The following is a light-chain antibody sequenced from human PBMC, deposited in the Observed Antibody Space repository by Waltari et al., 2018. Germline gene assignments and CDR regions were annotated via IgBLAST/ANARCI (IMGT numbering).Light chain of an antibody. V-gene: IGKV2-30*01. J-gene: IGKJ2*01. Sequence: SRVSRYGRTYLTWFQQRPGRSPRRLIYEASWRETGVPARFSGSGSGTDFTLKISRVEAEDVGVYYCMQGSNWPRTFGQGTKVEI. CDR1: SRVSRYGRTY. CDR2: EAS. CDR3: MQGSNWPRT.